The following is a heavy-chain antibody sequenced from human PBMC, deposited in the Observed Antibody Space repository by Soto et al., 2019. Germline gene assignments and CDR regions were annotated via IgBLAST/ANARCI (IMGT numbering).Heavy chain of an antibody. V-gene: IGHV4-59*08. CDR1: GGAINSDY. CDR2: IYYSGSA. J-gene: IGHJ6*02. Sequence: SETLSLTCTVSGGAINSDYWSWIRQPPGKGLEWIGYIYYSGSANYNSSLKSRVTISIDTSKNQFSLNLNSVTAADMAVYYCARRPYYYYYGMDVWGQGTTVTVSS. CDR3: ARRPYYYYYGMDV.